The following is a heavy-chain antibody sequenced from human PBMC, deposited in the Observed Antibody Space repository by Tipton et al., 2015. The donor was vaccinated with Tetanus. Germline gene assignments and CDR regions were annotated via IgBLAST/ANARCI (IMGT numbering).Heavy chain of an antibody. Sequence: SLRLSCAASGFTFSSYAMSWVRQAPGKGLEWVANIKQDGSEKYYVDSVRGRFTISRDNAKNSLYLQMKSLRAEDTAVYYCAREGLAVATLSGFCDYWGQGTLVTVSS. CDR3: AREGLAVATLSGFCDY. CDR1: GFTFSSYA. V-gene: IGHV3-7*01. CDR2: IKQDGSEK. J-gene: IGHJ4*02. D-gene: IGHD6-19*01.